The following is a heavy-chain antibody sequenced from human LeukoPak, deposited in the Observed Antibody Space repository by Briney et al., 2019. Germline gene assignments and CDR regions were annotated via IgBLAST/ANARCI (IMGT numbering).Heavy chain of an antibody. CDR1: GGSVSNKY. CDR3: ATHDRSGYYPYYFAF. D-gene: IGHD3-22*01. V-gene: IGHV4-59*08. J-gene: IGHJ4*02. CDR2: FSDARTT. Sequence: SETLSLTCRVSGGSVSNKYCSWIRQPPGKGLEWIGYFSDARTTNYNPALKSRVAISLDTSKNHLSLMLTSVTAADTAVYYCATHDRSGYYPYYFAFWGQGTLVTVSS.